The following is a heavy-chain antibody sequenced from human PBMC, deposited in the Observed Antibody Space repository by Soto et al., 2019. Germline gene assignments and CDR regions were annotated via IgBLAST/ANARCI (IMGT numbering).Heavy chain of an antibody. CDR2: IVVGSGDA. CDR1: GFTFTNSA. Sequence: SVKVSCKASGFTFTNSAVQWVRQARGQRLEWIGCIVVGSGDAKYVQKFQERVTITRDMSTSTAYMELNSLRSEDTAVYYCAAAYSRDWYGWPFDLWGRG. V-gene: IGHV1-58*01. CDR3: AAAYSRDWYGWPFDL. D-gene: IGHD6-19*01. J-gene: IGHJ2*01.